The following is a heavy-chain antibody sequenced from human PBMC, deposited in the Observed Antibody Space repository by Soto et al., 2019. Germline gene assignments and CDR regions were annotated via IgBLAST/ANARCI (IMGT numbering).Heavy chain of an antibody. Sequence: GGSLRLSCAASGFTFSCSEMNWVRQAPGKGLEWLGYITCGGSIKYYADSVKGRFTMSRDNAKNSLYLQMNSLRAEDTAVYYCARSMCDCWGEVRGNNFDYWGRGTLVTVSS. CDR1: GFTFSCSE. CDR3: ARSMCDCWGEVRGNNFDY. V-gene: IGHV3-48*03. D-gene: IGHD3-3*01. J-gene: IGHJ4*01. CDR2: ITCGGSIK.